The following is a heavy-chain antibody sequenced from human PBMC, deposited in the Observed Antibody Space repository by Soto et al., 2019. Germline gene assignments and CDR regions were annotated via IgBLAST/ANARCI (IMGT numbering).Heavy chain of an antibody. J-gene: IGHJ6*02. V-gene: IGHV1-2*02. D-gene: IGHD2-2*01. Sequence: AAVKVSCKASGYTFTDYYMHWVRQAPGQGREWMGWINPKSGGTKYVQKLQGRGIMTRDTSISTVFLEMTGVRSDESAVYYCARRRQTVPALDYYYRMDVWGQGTTVPVSS. CDR2: INPKSGGT. CDR3: ARRRQTVPALDYYYRMDV. CDR1: GYTFTDYY.